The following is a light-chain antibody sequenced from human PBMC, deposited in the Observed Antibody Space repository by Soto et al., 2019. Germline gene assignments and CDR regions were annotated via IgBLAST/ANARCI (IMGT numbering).Light chain of an antibody. CDR3: CSYAGFSTFVI. V-gene: IGLV2-23*03. J-gene: IGLJ2*01. CDR1: SSDVGSYNL. Sequence: QSVLTQPASVSGSPGQSITISCTGTSSDVGSYNLVSWYQHHPGKAPKLMIYEGSKRPSGVSNRFSGSKSGNTASLTISGLQAEDEADYHCCSYAGFSTFVIFGGGTKLTVL. CDR2: EGS.